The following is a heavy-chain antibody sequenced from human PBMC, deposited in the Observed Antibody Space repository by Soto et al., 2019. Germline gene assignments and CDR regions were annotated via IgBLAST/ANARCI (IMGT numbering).Heavy chain of an antibody. J-gene: IGHJ4*02. CDR2: IKQDGSEK. V-gene: IGHV3-7*01. Sequence: EVQLVESGGGLVQPGGSLRLSCAASGFSLSSYWMSWVRQAPGKGLEWVANIKQDGSEKYYVDSVKGRFTISRDNATHSLYLQMNSLTAQDTAVYYCARVAWIRVWWDYWGQGTLVTVSS. CDR3: ARVAWIRVWWDY. CDR1: GFSLSSYW. D-gene: IGHD5-18*01.